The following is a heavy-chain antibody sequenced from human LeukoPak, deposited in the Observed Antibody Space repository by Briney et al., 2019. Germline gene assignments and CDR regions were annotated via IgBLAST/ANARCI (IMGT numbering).Heavy chain of an antibody. CDR1: GFSISGYY. CDR3: AGTHVEYGDYYPFDY. Sequence: YPAETLSLTCTVSGFSISGYYWTWLRQPPGKGLEWIAYIYTSGTTNYNPSLKSRVTISVDTSKNQFSLKLSSVTASDTAVYFCAGTHVEYGDYYPFDYWGQGTLVTVTS. D-gene: IGHD4-17*01. V-gene: IGHV4-4*09. J-gene: IGHJ4*02. CDR2: IYTSGTT.